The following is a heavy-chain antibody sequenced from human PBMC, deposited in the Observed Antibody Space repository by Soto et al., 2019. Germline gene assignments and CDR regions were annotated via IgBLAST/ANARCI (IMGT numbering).Heavy chain of an antibody. D-gene: IGHD4-17*01. V-gene: IGHV3-11*05. CDR3: ARRDYGDSSYYYYYGMDV. CDR1: GFTFSDYY. J-gene: IGHJ6*02. CDR2: ISSSSSDT. Sequence: QVQLVESGGGLVKPGGSLRLSCAASGFTFSDYYMSWIRQAPGKGLEWVSSISSSSSDTNYADSVKGRFTISRDNAKNSLYLRMNSLRTEDTAVYYCARRDYGDSSYYYYYGMDVWGQGTTVTVSS.